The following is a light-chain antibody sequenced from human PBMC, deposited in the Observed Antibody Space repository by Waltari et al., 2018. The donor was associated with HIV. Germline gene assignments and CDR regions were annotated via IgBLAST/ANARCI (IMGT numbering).Light chain of an antibody. J-gene: IGLJ2*01. V-gene: IGLV2-8*01. CDR3: SSFEGNNNFV. CDR1: RSAVGGYHY. CDR2: EVT. Sequence: QSALTQPPSASGSPGQSVTISSTGPRSAVGGYHYVSWYQNHPGKAPKLMIYEVTKRPSGVPDRFSGSKSGNTASLTVSGLQSDDEADFYCSSFEGNNNFVFGGGTKLTVL.